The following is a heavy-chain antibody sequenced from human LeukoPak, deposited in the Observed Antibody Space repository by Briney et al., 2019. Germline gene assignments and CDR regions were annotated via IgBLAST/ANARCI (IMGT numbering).Heavy chain of an antibody. Sequence: TSETLSLTCAVYGGSFSGYYWSWIRQPPGKGLEWIGYIYYSGSTYYNPSLKSRVTISVDTSKNQFSLELSSVTAADTAVYYCARDGGWGASYYYYYMDVWGKGTTVTVSS. CDR2: IYYSGST. V-gene: IGHV4-59*12. D-gene: IGHD3-16*01. CDR1: GGSFSGYY. CDR3: ARDGGWGASYYYYYMDV. J-gene: IGHJ6*03.